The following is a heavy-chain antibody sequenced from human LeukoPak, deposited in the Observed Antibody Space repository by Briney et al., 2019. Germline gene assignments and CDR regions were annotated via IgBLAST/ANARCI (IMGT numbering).Heavy chain of an antibody. CDR3: ARDYYDSSGYYYLDY. Sequence: RTGGSLRLSCAASGFTFSSYAMSWIRQAPGKGLEWVSYISSSGSTIYYADSVKGRFTISRDNAKNSLYLQMNSLRAEDTAVYYCARDYYDSSGYYYLDYWGQGTLVTVSS. D-gene: IGHD3-22*01. V-gene: IGHV3-48*04. CDR2: ISSSGSTI. J-gene: IGHJ4*02. CDR1: GFTFSSYA.